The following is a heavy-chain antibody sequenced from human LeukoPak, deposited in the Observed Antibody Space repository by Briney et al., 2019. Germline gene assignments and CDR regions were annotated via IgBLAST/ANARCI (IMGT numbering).Heavy chain of an antibody. CDR3: AKDPGEDQYTIGRRKHWFDP. J-gene: IGHJ5*02. Sequence: GGSLRLSCAASGFTFSSYSMSWVRHAPGKGLEWVSAISGSGGSTYYADSVKGRFTISRDNSKNTLYLQMNSLRAEDTAVYYCAKDPGEDQYTIGRRKHWFDPWGQGTLVTVSS. V-gene: IGHV3-23*01. CDR2: ISGSGGST. D-gene: IGHD3-10*01. CDR1: GFTFSSYS.